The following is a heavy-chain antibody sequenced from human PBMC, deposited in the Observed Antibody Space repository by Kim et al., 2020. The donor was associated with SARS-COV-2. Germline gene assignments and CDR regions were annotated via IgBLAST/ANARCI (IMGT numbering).Heavy chain of an antibody. V-gene: IGHV7-4-1*02. CDR2: INTNTGNP. CDR3: ARKYFDWLLLGYYYHDMDV. J-gene: IGHJ6*02. D-gene: IGHD3-9*01. CDR1: GYTFTSYA. Sequence: ASVKVSCKASGYTFTSYAMNWVRQAPGQGLEWMGWINTNTGNPTYAQGFTGRFAFSLDTSVSTAYLHISSLKAEDTAVYYCARKYFDWLLLGYYYHDMDVWGQGTTVTVSS.